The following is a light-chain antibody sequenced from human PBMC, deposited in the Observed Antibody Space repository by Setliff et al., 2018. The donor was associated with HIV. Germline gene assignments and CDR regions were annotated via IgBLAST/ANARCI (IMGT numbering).Light chain of an antibody. CDR1: NSDVGGYNF. CDR2: EVN. Sequence: QSVLTQPASVSGSPGQSITISCTGTNSDVGGYNFVSWYQQHPGKAPKVMLYEVNNRPSGVSNRFSGSKSGNTASLTISGLQAEDEADYYCTSYASSSTFVFGRGTKVTVL. J-gene: IGLJ1*01. CDR3: TSYASSSTFV. V-gene: IGLV2-14*01.